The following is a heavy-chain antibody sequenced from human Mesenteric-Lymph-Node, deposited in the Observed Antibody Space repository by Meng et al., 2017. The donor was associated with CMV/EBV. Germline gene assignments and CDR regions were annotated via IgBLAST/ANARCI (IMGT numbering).Heavy chain of an antibody. CDR2: VYFGGST. CDR1: GASINSGSYY. J-gene: IGHJ4*02. D-gene: IGHD1-26*01. V-gene: IGHV4-39*07. CDR3: AREYDSGSYYY. Sequence: GSLRLSCTVSGASINSGSYYWGWVRQPPGKGPEWMGSVYFGGSTYYNPSLKSRVTISVDTSKNQFSLKLSSVTAADTAVYYCAREYDSGSYYYWGQGTLVTVSS.